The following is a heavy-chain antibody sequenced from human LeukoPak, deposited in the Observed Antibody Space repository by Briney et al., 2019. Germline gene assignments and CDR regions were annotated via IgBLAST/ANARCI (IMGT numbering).Heavy chain of an antibody. Sequence: ASVKVSCKASGYTFTSYGISWVRQAPGQGLEWMGWISAYNGNTNYAQKLQGRVTMTTDTSTSTAYMELRSLRSDDTAVYYCARVVTIFGVVIIARENWFDPWGQGTLVTVSS. CDR2: ISAYNGNT. V-gene: IGHV1-18*01. D-gene: IGHD3-3*01. J-gene: IGHJ5*02. CDR3: ARVVTIFGVVIIARENWFDP. CDR1: GYTFTSYG.